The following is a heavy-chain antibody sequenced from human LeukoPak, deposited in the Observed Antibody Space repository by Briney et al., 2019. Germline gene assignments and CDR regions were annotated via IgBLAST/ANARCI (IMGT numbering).Heavy chain of an antibody. V-gene: IGHV4-59*01. D-gene: IGHD4-17*01. J-gene: IGHJ6*02. CDR3: ARGGTTGAYYYYGVDV. Sequence: SETLSLTCTVSGGSITGYYWSWIRQPPGKGLEWIGDIYYSGSTNYNPSLKSRVTISVDTSKNQFSLKLSSVTAADTAVYYCARGGTTGAYYYYGVDVWAKGPRSSSP. CDR1: GGSITGYY. CDR2: IYYSGST.